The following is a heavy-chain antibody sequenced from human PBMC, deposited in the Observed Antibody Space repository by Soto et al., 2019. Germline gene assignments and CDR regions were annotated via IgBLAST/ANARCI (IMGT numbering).Heavy chain of an antibody. CDR1: GGSFCGYY. CDR3: ARSVREQQLARVYFDY. CDR2: INHSGST. V-gene: IGHV4-34*01. J-gene: IGHJ4*02. Sequence: SETLSLTCAVYGGSFCGYYGSWIHQPPGKGLEWIGEINHSGSTNYNPSLKSRVTISVDTSKNQFSLKLSSVTAADTAVYYCARSVREQQLARVYFDYWGQGTLVTVSS. D-gene: IGHD6-13*01.